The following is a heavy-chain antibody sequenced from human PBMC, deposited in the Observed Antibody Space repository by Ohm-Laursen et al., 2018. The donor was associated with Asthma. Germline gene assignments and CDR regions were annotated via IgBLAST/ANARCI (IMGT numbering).Heavy chain of an antibody. J-gene: IGHJ4*02. CDR1: GFTFSSYG. D-gene: IGHD6-19*01. V-gene: IGHV3-30*03. CDR2: ISYDGSNK. CDR3: ARDGYSSGCHDY. Sequence: SLRLSCSAAGFTFSSYGMHWVRQAPGKGLEWVAVISYDGSNKYYADSVKGRFTISRDNSKNTLYLQMNSLRAEDTAVYYCARDGYSSGCHDYWGQGTLVTVSS.